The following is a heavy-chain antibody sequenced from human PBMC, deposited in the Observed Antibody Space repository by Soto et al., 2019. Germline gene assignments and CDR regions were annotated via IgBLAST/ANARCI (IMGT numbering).Heavy chain of an antibody. D-gene: IGHD6-13*01. CDR3: ARHDAYSSSWTFDY. J-gene: IGHJ4*02. CDR1: GGSISSYY. CDR2: IYTSGST. Sequence: SETLSLTCTVSGGSISSYYWSWIRQPAGKGLEWIGRIYTSGSTNYNPSLKSRVTMSVDTSKNQFSLKLSSVTAADTAVYYCARHDAYSSSWTFDYWGQGTLVTVSS. V-gene: IGHV4-4*07.